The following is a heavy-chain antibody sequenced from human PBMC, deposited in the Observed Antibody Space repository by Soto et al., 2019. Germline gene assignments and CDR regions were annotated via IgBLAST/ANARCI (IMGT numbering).Heavy chain of an antibody. D-gene: IGHD2-15*01. V-gene: IGHV3-23*01. CDR3: AKASYCSGGSCYSSYFDY. CDR2: ISGSGGST. Sequence: GGSLRLSCAASGFTFSSYAMSWVRQAPGKGLEWVSAISGSGGSTYYADSVKGRFTISRDNSKNTLYLQMNSLRAEDTAVYYCAKASYCSGGSCYSSYFDYWGQGTLVTVSS. CDR1: GFTFSSYA. J-gene: IGHJ4*02.